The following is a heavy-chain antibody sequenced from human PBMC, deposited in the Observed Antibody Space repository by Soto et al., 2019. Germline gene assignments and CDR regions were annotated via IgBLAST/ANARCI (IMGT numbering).Heavy chain of an antibody. J-gene: IGHJ4*02. V-gene: IGHV4-39*02. D-gene: IGHD4-17*01. CDR3: ARDYGERETGFDY. CDR2: IYYSGST. Sequence: SETLSLTCTVSGGSISSSSYYWGWIRQPPGKGLEWIGSIYYSGSTYYNPSLKSRVTISVDTSKNQFSLKLSSVTVADTAVYYCARDYGERETGFDYWGQGTLVTVSS. CDR1: GGSISSSSYY.